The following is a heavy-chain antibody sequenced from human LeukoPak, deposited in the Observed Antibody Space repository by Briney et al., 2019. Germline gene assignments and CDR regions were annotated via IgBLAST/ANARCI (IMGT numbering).Heavy chain of an antibody. CDR1: GLTFKRVW. CDR3: SPDPRGSKSPFDY. J-gene: IGHJ4*02. CDR2: IKSKTDGGTS. D-gene: IGHD3-10*01. Sequence: GESLRLSCVASGLTFKRVWMNWVRQAPGKGLEWIGRIKSKTDGGTSDYAAPVKGRFTISRDDSKNMVYLQMTSLRTEDTAVYYCSPDPRGSKSPFDYWGQGTLVTVSS. V-gene: IGHV3-15*01.